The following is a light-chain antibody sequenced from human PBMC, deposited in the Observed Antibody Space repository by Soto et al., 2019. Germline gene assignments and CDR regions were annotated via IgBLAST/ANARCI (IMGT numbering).Light chain of an antibody. CDR2: QVS. J-gene: IGKJ2*01. CDR3: MQGTHWPPYT. CDR1: QSLAYIDGNTY. Sequence: DVVMTQSPLSLPVTLGQPASISCRSSQSLAYIDGNTYLNWFHQRPGQSPRRLIDQVSNRDSGVPXRXTGSGSGTDFTLKISRVEADDVGAYYCMQGTHWPPYTFGQGTKLEIK. V-gene: IGKV2-30*01.